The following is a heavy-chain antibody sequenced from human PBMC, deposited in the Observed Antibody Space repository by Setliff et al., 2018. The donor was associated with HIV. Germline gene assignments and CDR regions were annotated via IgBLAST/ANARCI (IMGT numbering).Heavy chain of an antibody. CDR1: GGSASNSRYY. V-gene: IGHV4-39*01. D-gene: IGHD5-12*01. CDR2: IHYNEKT. CDR3: ARSTPSVGYISEH. Sequence: SETLSLTCTVSGGSASNSRYYWAWIRQPPGKGLEYIGSIHYNEKTYCNPSLKSRVTISIDTSRNQFSLNLTSVTAADTAVYYCARSTPSVGYISEHWGQGTLVTVSS. J-gene: IGHJ4*02.